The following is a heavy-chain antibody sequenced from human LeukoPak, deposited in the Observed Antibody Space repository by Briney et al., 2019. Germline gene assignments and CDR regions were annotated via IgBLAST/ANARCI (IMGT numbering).Heavy chain of an antibody. J-gene: IGHJ3*01. CDR2: ISSSSCYI. D-gene: IGHD3-22*01. CDR1: GFTFSSYA. Sequence: GGSLRLSCAASGFTFSSYAMSWVRQAPGKGLEWVSLISSSSCYIYYADSVKGRFSISRDNAKDSLYLQMNSLRAEDTAVYYCARARSPFYDSSGPPALYVFDFRGQGTMVTVSS. CDR3: ARARSPFYDSSGPPALYVFDF. V-gene: IGHV3-21*01.